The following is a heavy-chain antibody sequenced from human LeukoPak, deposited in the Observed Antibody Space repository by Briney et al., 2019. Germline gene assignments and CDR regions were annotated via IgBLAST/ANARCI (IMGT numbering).Heavy chain of an antibody. J-gene: IGHJ4*02. V-gene: IGHV3-15*01. Sequence: PGGSLRLSCAASGFTFSNAWMSWVRQAPGKGLEWVGRIKSKTDGGTTDYAAPVKGRFTISRDDSKNMLYLQMNSLRVEDTAVFYCAKDLGPPVFDYWGQGTLVTVSS. CDR1: GFTFSNAW. CDR3: AKDLGPPVFDY. D-gene: IGHD1-14*01. CDR2: IKSKTDGGTT.